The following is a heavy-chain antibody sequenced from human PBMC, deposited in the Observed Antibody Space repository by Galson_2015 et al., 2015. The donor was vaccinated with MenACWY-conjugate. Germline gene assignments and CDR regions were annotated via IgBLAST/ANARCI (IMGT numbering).Heavy chain of an antibody. CDR1: GFAFGGYL. J-gene: IGHJ4*02. CDR3: TRADLRYCSSTNCPFDH. Sequence: SLRLSCATSGFAFGGYLMGWFRQAPGKGLEWVGYIQSKNYGANTQYAASVKDRFSISRDDSRSIAYLEMNSLKTEDTALYYCTRADLRYCSSTNCPFDHWGQGTLVTVSS. D-gene: IGHD2-15*01. V-gene: IGHV3-49*03. CDR2: IQSKNYGANT.